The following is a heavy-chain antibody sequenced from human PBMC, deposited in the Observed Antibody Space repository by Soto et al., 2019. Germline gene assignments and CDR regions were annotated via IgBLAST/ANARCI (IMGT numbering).Heavy chain of an antibody. CDR3: ALQPWDSDA. D-gene: IGHD1-1*01. J-gene: IGHJ5*01. V-gene: IGHV3-23*01. CDR1: GFTFSDYG. CDR2: VKNTGDNT. Sequence: EVHLLESGGGLVQPGGSLTLSCEASGFTFSDYGMAWVRQAPGKGLEWVSSVKNTGDNTHYADSVKGRFTISRDNSKITLYLKISSLRADDTAIYVCALQPWDSDAWGHGTLVTVSS.